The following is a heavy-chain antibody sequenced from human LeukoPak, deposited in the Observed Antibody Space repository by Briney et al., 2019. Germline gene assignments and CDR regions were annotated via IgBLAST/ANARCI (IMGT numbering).Heavy chain of an antibody. V-gene: IGHV1-46*01. CDR1: GYTFTSYY. J-gene: IGHJ6*02. CDR3: ARMEYLPAYYDFWTPYGMDV. D-gene: IGHD3-3*01. CDR2: INPRGGST. Sequence: ASVKVSCKASGYTFTSYYMHWVRQAPGQGLEWMGIINPRGGSTSYAQKFQGRVTMTRDTSTSTVYMELSSLRSEDTAVYYCARMEYLPAYYDFWTPYGMDVWGQGTTVTVSS.